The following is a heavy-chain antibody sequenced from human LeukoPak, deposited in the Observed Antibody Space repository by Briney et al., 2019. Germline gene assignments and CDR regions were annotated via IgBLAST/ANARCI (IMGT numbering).Heavy chain of an antibody. Sequence: GGSLRLSCAASGFTFSTYAMSWVRHAPGKGLELVSAISGSGGSTYYADSVKGRFTISRDNSKNTLYLQMNSLRAEDTAVYYCAKREGYGRVDYWGQGTLVTVSS. V-gene: IGHV3-23*01. CDR3: AKREGYGRVDY. J-gene: IGHJ4*02. CDR2: ISGSGGST. CDR1: GFTFSTYA. D-gene: IGHD2-15*01.